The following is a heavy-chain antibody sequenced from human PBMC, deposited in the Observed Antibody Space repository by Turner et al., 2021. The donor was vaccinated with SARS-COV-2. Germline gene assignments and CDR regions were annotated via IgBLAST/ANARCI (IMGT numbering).Heavy chain of an antibody. D-gene: IGHD6-13*01. CDR1: GFTFSSYW. Sequence: EVQLVESGGGLVQPGESLRLSCAASGFTFSSYWIHWVRQAPGQGLMWVSRIDTDVSTTSYADSVKGRFTISRDNAKNTLYLQMNSLRAEDTAVYYCATSRSFDYWGQGTLVTVSS. V-gene: IGHV3-74*01. CDR3: ATSRSFDY. J-gene: IGHJ4*02. CDR2: IDTDVSTT.